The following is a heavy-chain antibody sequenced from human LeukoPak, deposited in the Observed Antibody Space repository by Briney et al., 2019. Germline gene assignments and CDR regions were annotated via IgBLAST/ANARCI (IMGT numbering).Heavy chain of an antibody. Sequence: GGSLRLSCAASGFTFSSYWMSWVRQAPGKGLEWVANIKQDGSEKYYVDSVKGRFTISRDNAKNSLYLQMNSLRAEDTAVYYCASTETGPDYYMDVWGKGTTVTVPS. CDR2: IKQDGSEK. CDR3: ASTETGPDYYMDV. V-gene: IGHV3-7*01. J-gene: IGHJ6*03. CDR1: GFTFSSYW. D-gene: IGHD7-27*01.